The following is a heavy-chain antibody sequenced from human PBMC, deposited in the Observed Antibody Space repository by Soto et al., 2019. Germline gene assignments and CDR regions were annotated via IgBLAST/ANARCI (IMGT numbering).Heavy chain of an antibody. CDR2: IHDSGNT. CDR3: ARARGGDSGDYASLFDR. Sequence: SETLSLTCTVFGGSVSIGDYLWSWIRQRPGKGLEWIGYIHDSGNTYYNPSLKSRVTISLDTSKNQFSLKVTSMTAADTAVYFCARARGGDSGDYASLFDRWGQGNLVTVSS. V-gene: IGHV4-30-4*01. D-gene: IGHD4-17*01. CDR1: GGSVSIGDYL. J-gene: IGHJ5*02.